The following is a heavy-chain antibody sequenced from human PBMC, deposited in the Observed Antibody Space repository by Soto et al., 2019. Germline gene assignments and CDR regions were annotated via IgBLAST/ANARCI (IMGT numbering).Heavy chain of an antibody. V-gene: IGHV4-39*01. D-gene: IGHD3-10*01. CDR1: GGSIISSSYY. CDR3: ARGGVRGRNYYGSGSYPWYYYGMDV. J-gene: IGHJ6*02. Sequence: SETLSLTCTVSGGSIISSSYYWGWIRQPPGRGLEWVGSISYSGSSYYNPSLKSRVTISVDTSKNQFSLKLSSVTAADTAVYYCARGGVRGRNYYGSGSYPWYYYGMDVWGQGTTVTVAS. CDR2: ISYSGSS.